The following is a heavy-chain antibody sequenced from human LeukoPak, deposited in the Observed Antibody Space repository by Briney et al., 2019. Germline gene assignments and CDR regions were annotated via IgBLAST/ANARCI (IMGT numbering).Heavy chain of an antibody. J-gene: IGHJ3*01. Sequence: GGSLRLSCAASGFTFSSYWMHWVRQAPGKGLVWVSRINSDGSSTSYADSVKGRFTISRDNAKNTLYLQMNSLRAEDTAVYYCARDEYDYVWGSYLPSWGQGTMVTVSS. V-gene: IGHV3-74*01. CDR3: ARDEYDYVWGSYLPS. CDR2: INSDGSST. CDR1: GFTFSSYW. D-gene: IGHD3-16*01.